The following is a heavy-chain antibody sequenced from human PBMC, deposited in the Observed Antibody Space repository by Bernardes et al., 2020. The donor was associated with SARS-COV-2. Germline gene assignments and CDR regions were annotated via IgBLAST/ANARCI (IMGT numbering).Heavy chain of an antibody. CDR1: GGSISSHY. D-gene: IGHD6-13*01. CDR3: ARRIGGSSNVDV. Sequence: SETLSLTCTVSGGSISSHYWSWIRQPPGKGLEWIGSIYYSGSTYYNPSLKSRVTISLDTSQNQFSLKLNSVTAADTAVYHCARRIGGSSNVDVWGRGTTVTVSS. V-gene: IGHV4-59*08. CDR2: IYYSGST. J-gene: IGHJ6*02.